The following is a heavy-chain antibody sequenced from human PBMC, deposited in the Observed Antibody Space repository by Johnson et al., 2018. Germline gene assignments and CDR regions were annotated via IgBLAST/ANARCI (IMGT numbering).Heavy chain of an antibody. CDR1: GFTFSNAW. D-gene: IGHD5-24*01. J-gene: IGHJ6*02. CDR3: AKGRTMTGHYYGMDV. CDR2: IKSKTDGGTT. V-gene: IGHV3-15*01. Sequence: EVQLVESGGGLVKXGGSLRLXCAASGFTFSNAWMSWVRQAPGKGLEWVGRIKSKTDGGTTDYAAPVKGRLTISREDSKNTLYLQMNSLKTEDTAVYYCAKGRTMTGHYYGMDVWGQGTTVTVSS.